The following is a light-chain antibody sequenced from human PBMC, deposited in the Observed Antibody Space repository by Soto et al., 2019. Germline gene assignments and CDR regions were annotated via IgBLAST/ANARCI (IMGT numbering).Light chain of an antibody. J-gene: IGLJ3*02. CDR1: SSDDGGYNY. Sequence: QSALTQPASVSGSPGQSITLSCTGSSSDDGGYNYVSWYQQHPGKTPKLIISEVSYRPSGVSNRFSGSKSGNTASLAISGLQAEDEADYYCASYTGTSALLVFGGGTKLTVL. CDR2: EVS. V-gene: IGLV2-14*01. CDR3: ASYTGTSALLV.